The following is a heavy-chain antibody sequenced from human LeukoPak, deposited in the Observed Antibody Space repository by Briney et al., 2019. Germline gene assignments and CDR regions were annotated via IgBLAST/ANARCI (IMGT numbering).Heavy chain of an antibody. CDR1: GFTFSSYW. Sequence: PGGSLRLSCGASGFTFSSYWMTWVRQAPGKGLEWVATIKQDGSEKYYVDSVKGRFTISRDNAKNSLYLQMNSLRAEDTAVYYCARELTVTIDYWGQGTLVTVSS. J-gene: IGHJ4*02. CDR3: ARELTVTIDY. D-gene: IGHD4-17*01. V-gene: IGHV3-7*01. CDR2: IKQDGSEK.